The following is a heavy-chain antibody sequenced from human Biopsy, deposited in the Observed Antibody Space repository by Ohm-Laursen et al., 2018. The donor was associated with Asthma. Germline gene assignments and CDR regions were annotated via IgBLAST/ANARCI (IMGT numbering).Heavy chain of an antibody. CDR3: ARDMGAGPNQPPSGSGSSHLYGMDV. V-gene: IGHV3-9*01. J-gene: IGHJ6*02. Sequence: SLRLSCTASGFSFDDYAMFWVRQAPGKGLEWVSGISWNSGTIGYADPVKGRFTISRDNAKNSLYLQMNSLGPEDTAVYYCARDMGAGPNQPPSGSGSSHLYGMDVWGQGTTVTVSS. CDR2: ISWNSGTI. D-gene: IGHD3-10*01. CDR1: GFSFDDYA.